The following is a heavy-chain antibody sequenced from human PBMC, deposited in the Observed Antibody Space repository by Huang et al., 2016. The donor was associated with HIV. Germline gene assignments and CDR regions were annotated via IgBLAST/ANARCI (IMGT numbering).Heavy chain of an antibody. D-gene: IGHD6-13*01. Sequence: QVQLVESGGGVVQPGRCLRIACAASGVTFGSYGMHWVRQAPGKGLEWVAVISYDGKTKYYADSVKGRFSISRDNSKTTVYLQLNSLRVEDTAVYYCAKGGSAAAVLDFWGQGTLVTVSS. CDR2: ISYDGKTK. J-gene: IGHJ4*02. CDR3: AKGGSAAAVLDF. V-gene: IGHV3-30*18. CDR1: GVTFGSYG.